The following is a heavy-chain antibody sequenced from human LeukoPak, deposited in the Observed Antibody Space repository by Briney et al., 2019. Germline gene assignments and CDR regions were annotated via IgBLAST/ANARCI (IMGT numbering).Heavy chain of an antibody. V-gene: IGHV3-30*12. J-gene: IGHJ3*02. Sequence: GGSLRLSCAASGLPFSTYGMHWVRQAPGKGLEWVAVISYEGSNTYHSDSVKGRFTISRDNSKNTLYLQMNSLRAEDTAVYYCARDSLGAFDIWGQGTMVTVSS. CDR3: ARDSLGAFDI. CDR2: ISYEGSNT. CDR1: GLPFSTYG.